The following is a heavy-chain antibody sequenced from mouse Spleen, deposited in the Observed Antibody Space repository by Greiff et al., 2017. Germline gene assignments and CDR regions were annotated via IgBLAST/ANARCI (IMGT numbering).Heavy chain of an antibody. Sequence: EVQLQESGPGLVKPSQSLSLTCSVTGYSITSGYYWNWIRQFPGNKLEWMGYISYDGSNNYNPSLKNRISITRDTSKNQFFLKLNSVTTEDTATYYCARESLDGSLFAYWGQGTLVTVSA. CDR3: ARESLDGSLFAY. J-gene: IGHJ3*01. CDR1: GYSITSGYY. V-gene: IGHV3-6*01. CDR2: ISYDGSN. D-gene: IGHD2-3*01.